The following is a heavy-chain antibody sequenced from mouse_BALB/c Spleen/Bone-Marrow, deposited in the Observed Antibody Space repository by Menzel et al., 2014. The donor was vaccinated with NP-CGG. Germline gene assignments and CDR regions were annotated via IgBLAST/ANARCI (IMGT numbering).Heavy chain of an antibody. CDR2: IYPYSGGT. CDR3: ARLGRDY. J-gene: IGHJ2*01. Sequence: EVKLMESGPELVKPGASVKISCKASGYTFTDYNMHWVKQSHGKSLEWIGYIYPYSGGTGYNQKFKSKATLTVDNSSSTAYMELRSLTSEDSAVYYCARLGRDYWGQGTTLTVSS. CDR1: GYTFTDYN. D-gene: IGHD4-1*01. V-gene: IGHV1S29*02.